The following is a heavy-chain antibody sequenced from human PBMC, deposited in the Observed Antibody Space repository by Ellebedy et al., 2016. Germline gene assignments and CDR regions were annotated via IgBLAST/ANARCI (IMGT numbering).Heavy chain of an antibody. J-gene: IGHJ3*02. CDR2: IYYSGST. CDR3: ARSLQSLGGVAAGPADAFDI. CDR1: GGSISSGGYY. D-gene: IGHD6-6*01. V-gene: IGHV4-31*03. Sequence: SETLSLXCTVSGGSISSGGYYWSWIRQHPGKGLEWIGYIYYSGSTYYNPSLKSRVTISVDTSKNQFSLKLSSVTAADTAVYYCARSLQSLGGVAAGPADAFDIWGQGTMVTVSS.